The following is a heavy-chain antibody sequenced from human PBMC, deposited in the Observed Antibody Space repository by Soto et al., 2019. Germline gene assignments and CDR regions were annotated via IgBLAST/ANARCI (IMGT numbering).Heavy chain of an antibody. Sequence: SETLSLTCTVSGGSISSGGYYWSWIRQHPGKGLEWIGYIYYSGSTYYNPSLKSRVTISVDTSKNQFSLKLSSVTAADTAVYYCARAVRSSGSYGNWFDPWGQGTLVTVLL. CDR2: IYYSGST. V-gene: IGHV4-31*03. J-gene: IGHJ5*02. D-gene: IGHD3-10*01. CDR1: GGSISSGGYY. CDR3: ARAVRSSGSYGNWFDP.